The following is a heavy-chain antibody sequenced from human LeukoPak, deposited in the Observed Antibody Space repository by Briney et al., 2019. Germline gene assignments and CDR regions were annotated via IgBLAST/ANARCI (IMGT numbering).Heavy chain of an antibody. CDR2: IYYSGST. J-gene: IGHJ5*02. CDR3: ARHSSGRSWFDP. V-gene: IGHV4-59*08. Sequence: SETLSLTCTVSTTSISSYYWSWIRQPPGKGLEWIGYIYYSGSTNYSPSLKSRVTISVDTSKNQFSLKLSSVTAADTAVYYCARHSSGRSWFDPWDQGTLVTVSS. CDR1: TTSISSYY. D-gene: IGHD6-19*01.